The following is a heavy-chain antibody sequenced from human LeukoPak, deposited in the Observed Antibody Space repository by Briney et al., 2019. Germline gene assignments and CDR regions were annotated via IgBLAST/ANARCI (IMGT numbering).Heavy chain of an antibody. CDR2: IFYSGNT. Sequence: SETLSLTCTVSGGSISSSTYYGGWIRQPPGKGLEWIGSIFYSGNTYYNPSLKSRVTISIDTSKNQFSLKLSSVTAADTAVYYCALSQYYDGSVYYSPFDYWGQGTLVTVSS. V-gene: IGHV4-39*07. CDR1: GGSISSSTYY. D-gene: IGHD3-22*01. CDR3: ALSQYYDGSVYYSPFDY. J-gene: IGHJ4*02.